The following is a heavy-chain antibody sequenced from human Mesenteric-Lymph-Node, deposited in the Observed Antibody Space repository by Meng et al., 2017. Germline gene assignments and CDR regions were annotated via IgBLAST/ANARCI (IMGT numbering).Heavy chain of an antibody. Sequence: ASVKVSCKASGDTSRSYTFSWIRQAPGQGLEWMGGFDPEDGETIYAQKFQGRVTMTEDTSTDTAYMELSSLRSEDTAVYYCATGSYYPDYWGQGTLVTVAS. CDR2: FDPEDGET. CDR3: ATGSYYPDY. V-gene: IGHV1-24*01. D-gene: IGHD1-26*01. J-gene: IGHJ4*02. CDR1: GDTSRSYT.